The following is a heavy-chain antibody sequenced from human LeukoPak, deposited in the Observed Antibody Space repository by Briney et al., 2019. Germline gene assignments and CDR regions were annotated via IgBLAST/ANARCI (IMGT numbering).Heavy chain of an antibody. J-gene: IGHJ4*02. CDR3: AKRDYYDSSGNYYFYYSDD. D-gene: IGHD3-22*01. Sequence: GGSLRLSCAASGFTFSSYAMNWVRQAPGKGPEWVSVISGSGGSTYYADSVKGRFTISRDNSKNTLYLQMNSLRAEDTAVYYCAKRDYYDSSGNYYFYYSDDWGQGTLVTVSS. V-gene: IGHV3-23*01. CDR1: GFTFSSYA. CDR2: ISGSGGST.